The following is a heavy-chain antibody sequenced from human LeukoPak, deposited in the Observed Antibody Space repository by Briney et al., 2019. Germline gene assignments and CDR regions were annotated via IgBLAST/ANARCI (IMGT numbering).Heavy chain of an antibody. CDR1: GFTFSRHW. CDR2: IKQDGTEK. J-gene: IGHJ4*02. CDR3: ARDTGHYSVDY. Sequence: GGSLRLSCAASGFTFSRHWMSWVRQAPGKGLEWVANIKQDGTEKYYVDSVEGRFTISRDNGKNSLYLQMNSLRAEDTAVYYCARDTGHYSVDYWGQGTLVTVSS. D-gene: IGHD2-15*01. V-gene: IGHV3-7*05.